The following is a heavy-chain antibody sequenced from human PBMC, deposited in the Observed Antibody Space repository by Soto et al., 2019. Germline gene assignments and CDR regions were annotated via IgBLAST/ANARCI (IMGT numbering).Heavy chain of an antibody. D-gene: IGHD6-25*01. Sequence: GASVMVSCRASRGTSSSCAISWVRQAPVQGLEWMGGIIPIFGTANYAQKLQGRVTITADESTSTAYMELSGLRSEDTAVYYCAREADSSALFVYGRQGTLVTVSS. J-gene: IGHJ4*02. CDR1: RGTSSSCA. V-gene: IGHV1-69*13. CDR3: AREADSSALFVY. CDR2: IIPIFGTA.